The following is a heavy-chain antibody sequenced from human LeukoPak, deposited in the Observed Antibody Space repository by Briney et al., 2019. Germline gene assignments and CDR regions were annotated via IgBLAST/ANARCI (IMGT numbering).Heavy chain of an antibody. D-gene: IGHD4-17*01. Sequence: SETLSLTCAVYGGSFSGYYWSWIRQPPGKGLEWIGEINHSGSTNYNPSIKSRVTISVDTSKNQFSLKLSSVTAADTAVYYCARGKFYGDYFVPFDYWGQGTLVTVSS. CDR2: INHSGST. CDR3: ARGKFYGDYFVPFDY. V-gene: IGHV4-34*01. CDR1: GGSFSGYY. J-gene: IGHJ4*02.